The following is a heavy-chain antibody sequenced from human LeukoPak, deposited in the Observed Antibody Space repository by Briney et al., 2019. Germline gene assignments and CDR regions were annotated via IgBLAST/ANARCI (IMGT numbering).Heavy chain of an antibody. J-gene: IGHJ4*02. CDR3: ARLPPTSVRG. CDR1: GGSISSGGYY. V-gene: IGHV4-30-2*01. CDR2: IYHSGST. Sequence: SETLSLTCTVSGGSISSGGYYWSWIRQPPGKGLEWIGYIYHSGSTYYNPSLKSRVTISVDTSKNQFSLKLSSVTAADTAVYYCARLPPTSVRGWGQGTLVTVSS.